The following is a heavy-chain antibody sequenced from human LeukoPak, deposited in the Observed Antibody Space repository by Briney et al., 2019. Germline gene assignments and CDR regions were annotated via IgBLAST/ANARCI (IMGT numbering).Heavy chain of an antibody. Sequence: ASVKVSCKASGYTFTSYGISWVRQAPGQGLEWMGWISAYSGSTNYSQKLQGRVTMTTDTSTSTAYMELRNLRYDTTDVYYCARDPQERYCSSTSCYYYYYYGMDVWGQGTTVTVSS. V-gene: IGHV1-18*01. J-gene: IGHJ6*02. CDR1: GYTFTSYG. CDR2: ISAYSGST. D-gene: IGHD2-2*01. CDR3: ARDPQERYCSSTSCYYYYYYGMDV.